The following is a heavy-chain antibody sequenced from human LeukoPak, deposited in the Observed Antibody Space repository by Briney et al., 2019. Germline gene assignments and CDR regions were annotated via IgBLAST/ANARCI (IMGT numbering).Heavy chain of an antibody. V-gene: IGHV4-4*07. D-gene: IGHD2-2*01. Sequence: SETLSLTCTVSGGSISSYYWSWIPQPAGKGLEWIGRIYTSGSTNYNPSLKSRVTMSVDTSKNQFSLKLSSVTAADTAVYYCARANYPYCSSTSCYLDIWGQGTMVTVSS. CDR3: ARANYPYCSSTSCYLDI. J-gene: IGHJ3*02. CDR1: GGSISSYY. CDR2: IYTSGST.